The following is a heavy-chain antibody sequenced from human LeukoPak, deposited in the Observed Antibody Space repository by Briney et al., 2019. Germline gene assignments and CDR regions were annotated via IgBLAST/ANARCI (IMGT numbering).Heavy chain of an antibody. V-gene: IGHV3-13*04. CDR3: ARGRSSIAAAGTEWFDP. J-gene: IGHJ5*02. CDR2: IGPAGDT. CDR1: GFTFSNYD. D-gene: IGHD6-13*01. Sequence: GSLRLSCAASGFTFSNYDMHWVRQATGKGLEWVSAIGPAGDTYYPDSVKGRFTISTENAKNSLYLQMNSPRAGDTAVYYCARGRSSIAAAGTEWFDPWGQGTLVTVSS.